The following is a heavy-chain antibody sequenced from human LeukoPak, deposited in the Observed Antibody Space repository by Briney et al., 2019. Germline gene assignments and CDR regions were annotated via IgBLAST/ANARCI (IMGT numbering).Heavy chain of an antibody. CDR1: GYTFTGYY. J-gene: IGHJ6*02. D-gene: IGHD4-11*01. Sequence: ASVKVSCKASGYTFTGYYMHWVRQAPGQGLERMGRINPNSGGTNYAQKFQGRVTMTRDTSISTAYMELSRLRSDDTAVYYCAFSNPTYYYYGMDVWGQGTTVTVSS. V-gene: IGHV1-2*06. CDR2: INPNSGGT. CDR3: AFSNPTYYYYGMDV.